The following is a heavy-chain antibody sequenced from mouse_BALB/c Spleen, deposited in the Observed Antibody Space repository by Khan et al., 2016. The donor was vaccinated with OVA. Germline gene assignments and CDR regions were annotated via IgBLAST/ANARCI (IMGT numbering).Heavy chain of an antibody. D-gene: IGHD2-4*01. Sequence: EVQFVESGPGLVKPSQSLSLTCTVTGYSITSEYAWNWIRQFPGNKLEWMGYINYSGNTRYNPSLKSRISITRDTSKNQFFLQLNSVTTEDTATYYCTRKDYYDYDPFPYWGQGTLVTVSA. CDR3: TRKDYYDYDPFPY. CDR2: INYSGNT. V-gene: IGHV3-2*02. CDR1: GYSITSEYA. J-gene: IGHJ3*01.